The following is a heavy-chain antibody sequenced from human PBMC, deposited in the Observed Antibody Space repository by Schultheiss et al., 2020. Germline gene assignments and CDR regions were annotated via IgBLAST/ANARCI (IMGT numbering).Heavy chain of an antibody. CDR3: ARAISDV. Sequence: SETLSLTCAVYGGSFSGYYWSWIRQHPGKGLEWIGYIYYSGSTNYNPSLKSRVTISVDKSKNQFSLKLSSVTAADTAVYYCARAISDVWGQGTTVTVSS. J-gene: IGHJ6*02. V-gene: IGHV4-34*01. CDR2: IYYSGST. D-gene: IGHD5-12*01. CDR1: GGSFSGYY.